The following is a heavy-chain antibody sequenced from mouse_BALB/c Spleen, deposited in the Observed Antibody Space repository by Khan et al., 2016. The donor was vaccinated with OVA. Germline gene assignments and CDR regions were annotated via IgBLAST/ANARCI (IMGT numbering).Heavy chain of an antibody. J-gene: IGHJ2*01. CDR1: GNTFSTYW. Sequence: QMQLQQSGADLMKPGASVKISCKVTGNTFSTYWIEWIKKRPGHGLEWIGEILPGSGSTNCNEKFKGKATFTADTSSNTAYMQLSSLTSEDSAVYYCARVNSGMRDYFDNWGQGTTLTVSS. D-gene: IGHD1-1*01. CDR3: ARVNSGMRDYFDN. CDR2: ILPGSGST. V-gene: IGHV1-9*01.